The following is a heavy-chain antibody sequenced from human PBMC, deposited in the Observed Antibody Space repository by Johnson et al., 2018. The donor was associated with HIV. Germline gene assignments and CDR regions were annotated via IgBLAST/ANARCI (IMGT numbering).Heavy chain of an antibody. V-gene: IGHV3-53*02. CDR2: ISGSGGST. CDR1: GFTVSSNY. D-gene: IGHD1-26*01. Sequence: VQLVETGGGLIQPGGSLRLSCAASGFTVSSNYMSWVRQAPGKGLEWVSVISGSGGSTYYADSVKGRFTISRDNSKNSLYLQVNSLRSEDTAVYYCARSYSRWDDVFDIWGQGTMVTVSS. CDR3: ARSYSRWDDVFDI. J-gene: IGHJ3*02.